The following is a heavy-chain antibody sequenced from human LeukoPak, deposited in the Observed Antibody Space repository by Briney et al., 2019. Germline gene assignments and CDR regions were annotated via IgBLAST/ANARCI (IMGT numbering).Heavy chain of an antibody. J-gene: IGHJ3*02. Sequence: GASVKVSCKASGGTFSSYAISWVRQAPGQGLEWMGGIIPIFGTANYAQKFQGRVTITADESTSTAYMELSSLRSEDTAVYYCARDQGSSGYYSDDDDAFDIWGQGTMVIVSS. CDR3: ARDQGSSGYYSDDDDAFDI. CDR2: IIPIFGTA. V-gene: IGHV1-69*13. D-gene: IGHD3-22*01. CDR1: GGTFSSYA.